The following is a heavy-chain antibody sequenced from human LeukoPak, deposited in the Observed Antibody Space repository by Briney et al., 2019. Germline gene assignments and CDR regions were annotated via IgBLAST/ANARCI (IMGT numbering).Heavy chain of an antibody. D-gene: IGHD3-10*01. J-gene: IGHJ4*02. CDR2: IKQDGSEK. CDR1: GFTFSSYW. Sequence: GGSLRLSCAASGFTFSSYWMSWVRQAPGKGLEWVAHIKQDGSEKYYVDSVKGRFTISRDNAKNSLYLQMNSLRAEDTAVYYCARGPPYGSGSYYAYDYWGQGTLVTVSS. CDR3: ARGPPYGSGSYYAYDY. V-gene: IGHV3-7*04.